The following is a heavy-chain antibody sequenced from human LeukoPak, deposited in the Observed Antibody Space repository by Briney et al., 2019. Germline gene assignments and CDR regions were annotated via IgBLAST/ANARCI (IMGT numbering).Heavy chain of an antibody. J-gene: IGHJ6*03. Sequence: SEPLSLTGTVTGGSISGYDWSWIRQTPGKGLEWIGYSYYSGSTHFNPSLKSRVTISVDTSKNQFSLKMSSVTAADTAVYFCARGGPPGYYYDYYMDVWGKGTTVTISS. CDR3: ARGGPPGYYYDYYMDV. CDR1: GGSISGYD. CDR2: SYYSGST. V-gene: IGHV4-59*01.